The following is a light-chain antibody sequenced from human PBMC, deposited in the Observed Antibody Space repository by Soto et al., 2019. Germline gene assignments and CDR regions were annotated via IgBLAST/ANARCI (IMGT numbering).Light chain of an antibody. Sequence: EIVMTQSPATLSVSPGERATLSCRASQSVSSNLAWYQQKPGQAPRLLIYGASTRATGIPARFSGSGSGTDFTLTIISLQSEDFAVYYCQQYNNWPPAYTFGQGTKLEIK. CDR3: QQYNNWPPAYT. CDR2: GAS. CDR1: QSVSSN. J-gene: IGKJ2*01. V-gene: IGKV3-15*01.